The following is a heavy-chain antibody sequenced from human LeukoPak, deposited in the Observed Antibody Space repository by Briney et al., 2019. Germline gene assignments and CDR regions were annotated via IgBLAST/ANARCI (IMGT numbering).Heavy chain of an antibody. CDR3: AKGGGWLYYFDY. D-gene: IGHD4-23*01. Sequence: PGGSLRLSCAASGSTFSSYWMHWVRQAPGKGLVWVSRINSEGTSTSYADSVKGRFTISRDNSKNTLYLQMNSLRAEDTAVYYCAKGGGWLYYFDYWGQGTLVTVSS. CDR1: GSTFSSYW. CDR2: INSEGTST. J-gene: IGHJ4*02. V-gene: IGHV3-74*01.